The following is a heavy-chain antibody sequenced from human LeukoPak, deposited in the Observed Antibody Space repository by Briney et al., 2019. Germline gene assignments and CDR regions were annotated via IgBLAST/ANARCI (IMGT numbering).Heavy chain of an antibody. J-gene: IGHJ4*02. D-gene: IGHD6-13*01. CDR3: ARAMARFLGYS. CDR2: INTSGSS. Sequence: PSETLSLTCTVSGGSISSYYWSWIRQPAGKGLEWIGRINTSGSSNYNPSLRSRVTMSVDTSKNQFSLNLSSVTAADTAVYYCARAMARFLGYSWGQGTLVTVSS. CDR1: GGSISSYY. V-gene: IGHV4-4*07.